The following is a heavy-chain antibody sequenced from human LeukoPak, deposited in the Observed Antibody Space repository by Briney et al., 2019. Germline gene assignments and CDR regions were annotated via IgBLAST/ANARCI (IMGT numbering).Heavy chain of an antibody. Sequence: PGGSLRLSCAASGFTFSSSAMSWVRQAPGKGLQWVSAISGSGGSTYYADSVKGRFTISRDNSKNTLYLQMNSLRAEGTAVYYCAKTFYYDSSDYWGQGTLVTVSS. D-gene: IGHD3-22*01. J-gene: IGHJ4*02. CDR2: ISGSGGST. V-gene: IGHV3-23*01. CDR3: AKTFYYDSSDY. CDR1: GFTFSSSA.